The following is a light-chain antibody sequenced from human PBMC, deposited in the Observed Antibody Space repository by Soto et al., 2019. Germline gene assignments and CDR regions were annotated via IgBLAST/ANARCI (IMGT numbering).Light chain of an antibody. CDR1: QSVLYSNNKNY. J-gene: IGKJ1*01. V-gene: IGKV4-1*01. CDR3: QQYYSSPWT. Sequence: DIVMTQSPDALAVFLGERATSNCTSSQSVLYSNNKNYLAWYQQKLGQAPRLLIYWASTRESGVPDRFSGSGSGTDITLTISSLQAEDVAVYYGQQYYSSPWTFGQGTKVEIK. CDR2: WAS.